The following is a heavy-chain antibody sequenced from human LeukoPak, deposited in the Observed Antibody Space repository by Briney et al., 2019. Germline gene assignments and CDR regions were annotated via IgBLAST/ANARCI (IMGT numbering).Heavy chain of an antibody. D-gene: IGHD2-2*02. V-gene: IGHV4-4*07. CDR2: IYTSGNT. Sequence: SETLSLTCTVSGGSINNYYWSWIRQPAGKGLEWIGRIYTSGNTNYNPSLKSRFTMSVDTSQNKFSLKLSSVTAADTAVYYCARGSLVWHWSSTSCYRGGNWFDPWGQGTLVTVSS. J-gene: IGHJ5*02. CDR3: ARGSLVWHWSSTSCYRGGNWFDP. CDR1: GGSINNYY.